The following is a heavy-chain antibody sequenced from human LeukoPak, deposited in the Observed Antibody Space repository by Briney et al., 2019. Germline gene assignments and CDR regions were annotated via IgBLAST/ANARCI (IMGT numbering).Heavy chain of an antibody. V-gene: IGHV1-2*02. J-gene: IGHJ4*02. CDR1: GYTFTGYH. Sequence: ASVKVSCKASGYTFTGYHMHWVRQAPGQGLEWMGWINPNSGGTNYAQKFQGRVTMTRDKSISTAYMGLSRLRSDDTAVYYCARDVDYYDSSGYYYDFDYWGQGTLVTVSS. CDR2: INPNSGGT. D-gene: IGHD3-22*01. CDR3: ARDVDYYDSSGYYYDFDY.